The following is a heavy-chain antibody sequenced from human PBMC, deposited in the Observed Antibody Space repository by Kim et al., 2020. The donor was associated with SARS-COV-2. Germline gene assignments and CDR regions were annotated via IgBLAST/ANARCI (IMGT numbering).Heavy chain of an antibody. V-gene: IGHV3-9*01. Sequence: GGSLRLSCAASGFTFDDYAMHWVRQAPGKGLEWVSGISWNSGSIGYADSVKGRFTISRDNAKNSLYLQMNSLRAEDTALYYCAKDSSYSLIFVENYYYYGMDVWGQGTTVTVSS. CDR3: AKDSSYSLIFVENYYYYGMDV. D-gene: IGHD3-3*01. CDR1: GFTFDDYA. J-gene: IGHJ6*02. CDR2: ISWNSGSI.